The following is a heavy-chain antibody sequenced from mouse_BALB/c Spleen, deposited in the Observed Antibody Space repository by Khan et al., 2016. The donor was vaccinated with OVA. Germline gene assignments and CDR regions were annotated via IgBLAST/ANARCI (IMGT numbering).Heavy chain of an antibody. Sequence: EVKLLESGPGLVKPSQSLSLTCTVTGYSITSDYAWNWIRQSPGNKLEWMGYISYSGNTTYNPSLKSRISITRDTSKNQFFLQLKYVTTEDTATXYCASELGRYYAMDYWGQGTSVTVSS. J-gene: IGHJ4*01. V-gene: IGHV3-2*02. CDR2: ISYSGNT. CDR3: ASELGRYYAMDY. D-gene: IGHD4-1*01. CDR1: GYSITSDYA.